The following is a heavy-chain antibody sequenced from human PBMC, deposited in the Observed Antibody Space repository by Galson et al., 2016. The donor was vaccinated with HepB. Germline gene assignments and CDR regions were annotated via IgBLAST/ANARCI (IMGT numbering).Heavy chain of an antibody. Sequence: SVKVSRKESGYTFPSYGISWVRQAPGQGLEWVGWISVSDGRTNYAQNLQGRVTMTTDTSTNTAYMELRSLKFDDTAVYYCASDWDYDVDYWGLGTLVTVSS. CDR1: GYTFPSYG. V-gene: IGHV1-18*01. CDR2: ISVSDGRT. J-gene: IGHJ4*02. CDR3: ASDWDYDVDY. D-gene: IGHD1-7*01.